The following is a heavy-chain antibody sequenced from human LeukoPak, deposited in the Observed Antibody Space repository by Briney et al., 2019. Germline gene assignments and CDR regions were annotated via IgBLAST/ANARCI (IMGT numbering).Heavy chain of an antibody. CDR1: GFDFSDYY. CDR2: IKTTGLTT. Sequence: GGSVRLSCAASGFDFSDYYMSWIRQAPGKGLEWISNIKTTGLTTYYADSVKGRFTISRDNAKNSLFLQMNSLRADDTPIYYCARAGQLRYMDVWGEGTAVTVPS. J-gene: IGHJ6*03. V-gene: IGHV3-11*04. CDR3: ARAGQLRYMDV.